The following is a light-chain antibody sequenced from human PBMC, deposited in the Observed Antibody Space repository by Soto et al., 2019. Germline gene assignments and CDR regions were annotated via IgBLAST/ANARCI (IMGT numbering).Light chain of an antibody. J-gene: IGKJ2*01. CDR2: DAS. CDR1: QSISSW. CDR3: QQYNSYPYT. V-gene: IGKV1-5*01. Sequence: DIQMTQSPSTLSASVGDRVTITCRASQSISSWLAWYQQKPGKAPKLLIYDASCLESGVPSRFSGSGSGKEFTLTISSLQPDDFATYYGQQYNSYPYTFGQGTKLEIK.